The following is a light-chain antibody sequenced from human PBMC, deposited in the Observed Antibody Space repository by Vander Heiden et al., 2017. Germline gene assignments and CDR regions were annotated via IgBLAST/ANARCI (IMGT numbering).Light chain of an antibody. CDR3: QSYDSSLSGYV. CDR1: SSNIGAGYD. CDR2: GNS. V-gene: IGLV1-40*01. J-gene: IGLJ1*01. Sequence: GQRVTISCTGSSSNIGAGYDVHWYQQLPGTAPKLLIYGNSNRPSGVPDRFSGSKSGTSASLAITGLQAEDEADYYCQSYDSSLSGYVFGTGTKVKVL.